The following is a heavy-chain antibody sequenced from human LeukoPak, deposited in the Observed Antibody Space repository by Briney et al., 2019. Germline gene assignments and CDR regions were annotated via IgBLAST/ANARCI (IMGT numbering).Heavy chain of an antibody. CDR3: AKDILPMYYYYYMDV. D-gene: IGHD2-2*01. CDR1: GFTFDDYA. Sequence: TGGSLRLSCAASGFTFDDYAMHWVRQAPGKGLEWVSLISGDGGGTYYADSVKGRFTISRDNSKNSLYLQMNSLRTEDTALYYCAKDILPMYYYYYMDVWGKGTTVTVSS. J-gene: IGHJ6*03. V-gene: IGHV3-43*02. CDR2: ISGDGGGT.